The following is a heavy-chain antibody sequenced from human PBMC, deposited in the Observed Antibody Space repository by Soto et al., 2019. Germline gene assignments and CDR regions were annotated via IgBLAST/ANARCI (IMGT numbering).Heavy chain of an antibody. D-gene: IGHD2-15*01. J-gene: IGHJ6*02. CDR3: AHVLVVVANYGMDV. Sequence: QITLKESGPLLVKPTQTLTLTCTFSGFSLNTGGVGVGWIRQPPGKALEWLALIYWDDTKRYSPSLTSRLTITKDTSKNQVVLTMTNMDPVDTATYYCAHVLVVVANYGMDVWGQGTTVTVSS. CDR1: GFSLNTGGVG. V-gene: IGHV2-5*02. CDR2: IYWDDTK.